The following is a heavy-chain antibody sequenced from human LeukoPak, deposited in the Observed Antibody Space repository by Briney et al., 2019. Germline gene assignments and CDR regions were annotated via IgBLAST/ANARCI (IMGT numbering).Heavy chain of an antibody. CDR1: GFTFSSYA. CDR2: ISGSGGST. V-gene: IGHV3-23*01. Sequence: PGGSLRLSCAASGFTFSSYAMSWVRQAPGKGLEWVSAISGSGGSTYYADSVKGRFTISRDNSKNTPYLQMNSLRAEDTAVYYCAKDQQWLPEGDYCGQGTLVTVSS. J-gene: IGHJ4*02. D-gene: IGHD6-19*01. CDR3: AKDQQWLPEGDY.